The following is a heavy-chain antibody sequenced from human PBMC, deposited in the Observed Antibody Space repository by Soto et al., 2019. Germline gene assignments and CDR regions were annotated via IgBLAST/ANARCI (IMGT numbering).Heavy chain of an antibody. CDR3: ARDMSLTRYGTSGVCYPLAV. D-gene: IGHD2-8*01. CDR1: GFNFSSSW. J-gene: IGHJ6*04. Sequence: PSGSLRLSDAARGFNFSSSWMHWVRQAQGKGLVWVSRINSDGSSTSYADSVKGRFTISRDNAKNTLYLQMNSLRAEDTAVYYCARDMSLTRYGTSGVCYPLAVWGKGTTVTVSS. CDR2: INSDGSST. V-gene: IGHV3-74*01.